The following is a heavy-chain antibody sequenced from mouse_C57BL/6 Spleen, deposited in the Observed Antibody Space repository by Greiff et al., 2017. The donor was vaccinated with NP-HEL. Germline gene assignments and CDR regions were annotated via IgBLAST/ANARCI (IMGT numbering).Heavy chain of an antibody. Sequence: VQLQQSGAELVRPGASVKLSCTASGFNIKDDYMHWVKQRPEQGLEWIGWIDPENGDTEYASKFQGKATITADTSSNTAYLQLSSLTSENTAVYYCTPAMITTIFDYWGQGTTLTVSS. V-gene: IGHV14-4*01. CDR2: IDPENGDT. CDR3: TPAMITTIFDY. J-gene: IGHJ2*01. D-gene: IGHD2-4*01. CDR1: GFNIKDDY.